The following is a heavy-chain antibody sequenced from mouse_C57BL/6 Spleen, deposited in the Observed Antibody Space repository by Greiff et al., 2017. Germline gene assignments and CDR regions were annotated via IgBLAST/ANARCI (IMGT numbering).Heavy chain of an antibody. V-gene: IGHV5-6*01. CDR3: ARQGGDYDYFDD. D-gene: IGHD2-13*01. Sequence: EVKVVESGGDLVKPGGSLKLSCAASGFTFSSYGMSWVRQTPDKRLEWVATISSGGSYTYYPDSVKGRFTFSRDNAKNTPYLQMRSLKSEDTAMYDCARQGGDYDYFDDWGKGTTLTVSS. J-gene: IGHJ2*01. CDR2: ISSGGSYT. CDR1: GFTFSSYG.